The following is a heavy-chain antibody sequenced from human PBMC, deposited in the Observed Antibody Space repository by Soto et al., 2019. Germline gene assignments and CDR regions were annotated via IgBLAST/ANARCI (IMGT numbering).Heavy chain of an antibody. CDR2: FIPLLNTP. Sequence: QVQLVQSGAEVKKPGSSVNVSCRASGGTFSSYAVSWVRQAPGQGLEWMGVFIPLLNTPKYVEKFQGRVTITADASATTAYLELSSLTSEDTAVYYCARESSSPNYYYYGMDVWGQGTTVTVSS. J-gene: IGHJ6*02. D-gene: IGHD6-6*01. CDR1: GGTFSSYA. CDR3: ARESSSPNYYYYGMDV. V-gene: IGHV1-69*01.